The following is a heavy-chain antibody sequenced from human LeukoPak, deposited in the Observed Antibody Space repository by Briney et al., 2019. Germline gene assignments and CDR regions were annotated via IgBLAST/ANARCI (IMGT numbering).Heavy chain of an antibody. J-gene: IGHJ5*02. D-gene: IGHD3-10*01. CDR2: IYYSGST. Sequence: PSQTLSLTCTVSGGSISSGGYYWSWIRQPPGKGLEWIGYIYYSGSTNYNPSLKSRVTISVDTSKNQFSLKLSSVTAADTAVYYCARTYVLLWLGELPGWFDPWGQGTLVTVSS. V-gene: IGHV4-61*08. CDR3: ARTYVLLWLGELPGWFDP. CDR1: GGSISSGGYY.